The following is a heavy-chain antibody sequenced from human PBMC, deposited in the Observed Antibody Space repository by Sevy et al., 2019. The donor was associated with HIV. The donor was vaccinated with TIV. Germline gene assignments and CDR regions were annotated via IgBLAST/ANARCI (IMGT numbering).Heavy chain of an antibody. V-gene: IGHV3-15*07. CDR2: IKSKTETT. J-gene: IGHJ3*02. Sequence: GGSLRLSCAASGFTFSNAWMNWVRQAPGKGLQWVGRIKSKTETTDYAAPMRDRFTISRDDSKSTLYLQMNSLKTEDTAVYYCTTDGLNYYGSGSYSFDIWGQGTVVTVSS. CDR3: TTDGLNYYGSGSYSFDI. CDR1: GFTFSNAW. D-gene: IGHD3-10*01.